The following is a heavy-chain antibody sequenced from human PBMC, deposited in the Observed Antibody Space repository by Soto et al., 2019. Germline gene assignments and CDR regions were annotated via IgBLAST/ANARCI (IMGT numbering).Heavy chain of an antibody. J-gene: IGHJ4*02. V-gene: IGHV3-23*01. CDR3: AKDHLFSGWTSGGYFDY. CDR2: ISGSVGTT. D-gene: IGHD6-19*01. CDR1: GFTFSSYA. Sequence: EVQLLESGGGLVQPGGSLRLSCEASGFTFSSYAMSWVRQAPGKGLEWVSVISGSVGTTYYADSVKGRFTISRDNSKNTLYLQMNNLRAEDTAVYYCAKDHLFSGWTSGGYFDYWGQGDLVTVSS.